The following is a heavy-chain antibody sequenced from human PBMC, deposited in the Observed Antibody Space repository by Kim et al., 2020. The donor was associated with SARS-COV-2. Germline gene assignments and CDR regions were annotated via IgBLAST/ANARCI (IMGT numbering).Heavy chain of an antibody. V-gene: IGHV1-24*01. CDR1: GYTLTELS. CDR3: ATGYSGWGGVDY. J-gene: IGHJ4*02. CDR2: FDPEDGET. D-gene: IGHD6-19*01. Sequence: ASVKVSCKVSGYTLTELSMHWVRQAPGKGLEWMGGFDPEDGETIYAQKFQGRVTMTEDTSTDTAYMELSSLRSEDTAVYYCATGYSGWGGVDYWGQGTLVTVSS.